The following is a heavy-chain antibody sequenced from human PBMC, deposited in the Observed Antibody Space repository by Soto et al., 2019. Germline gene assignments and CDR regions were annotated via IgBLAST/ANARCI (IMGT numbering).Heavy chain of an antibody. CDR3: ARDRQSEIVAMLASNGMDV. CDR1: GGSINSDDSY. CDR2: IYDSGTT. D-gene: IGHD5-12*01. Sequence: QVQLQESGPGLVKPSQTLSLTCTVSGGSINSDDSYWSWLRQPPGRGLEWIGYIYDSGTTYYNPSLKSRVTISVATSKNQSSLKLNSVTAADTAVDYCARDRQSEIVAMLASNGMDVWGHGTTVIVSS. J-gene: IGHJ6*02. V-gene: IGHV4-30-4*01.